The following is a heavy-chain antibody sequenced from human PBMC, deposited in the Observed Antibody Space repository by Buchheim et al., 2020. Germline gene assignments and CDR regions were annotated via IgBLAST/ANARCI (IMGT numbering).Heavy chain of an antibody. Sequence: QVQLVQSGAEVKKPGASVKVSCKASGYTFTSYYMHWVRQAPGQGLEWMGIINPSGGSTSYAQKFQGRVTMTRDTSTSTVYMELSSLRSEDTAVYYCARDGNDFWSGYSIAMDVWGQGTT. CDR3: ARDGNDFWSGYSIAMDV. CDR1: GYTFTSYY. CDR2: INPSGGST. V-gene: IGHV1-46*01. D-gene: IGHD3-3*01. J-gene: IGHJ6*02.